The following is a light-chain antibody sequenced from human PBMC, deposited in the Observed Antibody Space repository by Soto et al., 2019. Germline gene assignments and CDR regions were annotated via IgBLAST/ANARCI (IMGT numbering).Light chain of an antibody. CDR3: QQYNNWSTIT. Sequence: EIVMTQSPATLSVSPGERATLSCRASQSVSSNLAWYQQKPGQAPRLLIYGASTRATGIPARFSGSGSGTEFTLTISSLQSEDFAVYYCQQYNNWSTITFCQGTRLEIK. CDR2: GAS. V-gene: IGKV3-15*01. J-gene: IGKJ5*01. CDR1: QSVSSN.